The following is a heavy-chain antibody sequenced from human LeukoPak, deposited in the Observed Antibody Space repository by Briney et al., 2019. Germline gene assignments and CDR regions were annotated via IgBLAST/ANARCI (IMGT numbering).Heavy chain of an antibody. Sequence: PGGSLRLSCAASGFTFSDYYMSWIRQAPGKGLERVSYISSSGSTIYYADSVKGRFTISRDNSKNTLYLQMNSLRADDTAIYYCVRRGYSYGVFDYWGQGTLVTVSS. D-gene: IGHD5-18*01. CDR3: VRRGYSYGVFDY. V-gene: IGHV3-11*01. J-gene: IGHJ4*02. CDR1: GFTFSDYY. CDR2: ISSSGSTI.